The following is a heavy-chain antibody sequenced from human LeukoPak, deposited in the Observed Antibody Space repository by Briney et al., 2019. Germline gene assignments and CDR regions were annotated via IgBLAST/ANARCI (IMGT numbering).Heavy chain of an antibody. CDR3: ARWGFVLGYSYDPGFDY. Sequence: SETLSLTCTVSGGSISSHYWSWIRQPPGKGLEWIGCIYYSGSTNYNPSLKSRVTISVDTSKNQFCLKLSSVTAADTAVYYCARWGFVLGYSYDPGFDYWGQGTLVTVSS. CDR1: GGSISSHY. V-gene: IGHV4-59*11. D-gene: IGHD5-18*01. CDR2: IYYSGST. J-gene: IGHJ4*02.